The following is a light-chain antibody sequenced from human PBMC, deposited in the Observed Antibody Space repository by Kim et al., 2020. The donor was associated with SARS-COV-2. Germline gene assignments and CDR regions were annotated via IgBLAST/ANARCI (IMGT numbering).Light chain of an antibody. CDR3: QVWDSRGAQYV. J-gene: IGLJ1*01. CDR2: FDN. Sequence: PRETATITCGGNNIGSKSVHWYQQKPGQAPVLFIYFDNVRPSGIPERFSGSNYGTTATLTISRVEAGDEADYYCQVWDSRGAQYVFGSGTKVTVL. V-gene: IGLV3-21*04. CDR1: NIGSKS.